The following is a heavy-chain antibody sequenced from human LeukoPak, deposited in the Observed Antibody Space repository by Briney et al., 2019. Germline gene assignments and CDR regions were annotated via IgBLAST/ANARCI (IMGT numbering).Heavy chain of an antibody. CDR3: ARAAFGGKGSFDY. D-gene: IGHD4-23*01. CDR2: ISSSGSTI. Sequence: GGSLRLSCAASGFTFSSYEMNWVRQAPGKGLEWVSYISSSGSTIYYADSVKGRFTISRDNAKNSLYLQMNSLRAEDTAVYYCARAAFGGKGSFDYWGQGTLVTVSS. J-gene: IGHJ4*02. CDR1: GFTFSSYE. V-gene: IGHV3-48*03.